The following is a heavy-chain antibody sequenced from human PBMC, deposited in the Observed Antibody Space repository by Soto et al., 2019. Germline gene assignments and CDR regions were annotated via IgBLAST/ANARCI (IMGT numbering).Heavy chain of an antibody. Sequence: QVQLVESGGGVVHPGGSLRLSCAASGFNFTYYIMNWVRQAPGKGLEWVAVMSYDGTSKFYTDSVKGRFTISRDTSKSTLYLQMSSLRVEDTAIYYCARINVLRYFDWRTGSMDVWGHGTTVFVSS. CDR1: GFNFTYYI. J-gene: IGHJ6*02. D-gene: IGHD3-9*01. CDR3: ARINVLRYFDWRTGSMDV. CDR2: MSYDGTSK. V-gene: IGHV3-30*04.